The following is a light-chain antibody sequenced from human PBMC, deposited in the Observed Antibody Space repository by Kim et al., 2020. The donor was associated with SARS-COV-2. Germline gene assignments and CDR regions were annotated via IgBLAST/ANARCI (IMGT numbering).Light chain of an antibody. Sequence: DIRMTQSPSTLSASVGDRVTITCRASQSISDWLAWYQQKPGKAPKLLIYKTSYLESGVPSRFSGSGSGTEFTLTISSLQPDDFATYYCQQFDTFGGGTKLEI. J-gene: IGKJ4*01. V-gene: IGKV1-5*03. CDR2: KTS. CDR3: QQFDT. CDR1: QSISDW.